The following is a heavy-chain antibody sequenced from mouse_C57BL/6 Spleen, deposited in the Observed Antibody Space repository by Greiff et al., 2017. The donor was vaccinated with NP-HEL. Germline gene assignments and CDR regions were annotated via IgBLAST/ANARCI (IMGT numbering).Heavy chain of an antibody. CDR3: ARGAAPYDGYYFDY. CDR1: GYTFTSYW. V-gene: IGHV1-52*01. J-gene: IGHJ2*01. CDR2: IDPSDSET. D-gene: IGHD2-3*01. Sequence: QVQLQQPGAELVRPGSSVKLSCKASGYTFTSYWMHWVKQRPIQGLEWIGNIDPSDSETHYNQKFKDKATLTVDKSSSTAYMQLSSLPSEDSAVYYCARGAAPYDGYYFDYWGQGTTLTVSS.